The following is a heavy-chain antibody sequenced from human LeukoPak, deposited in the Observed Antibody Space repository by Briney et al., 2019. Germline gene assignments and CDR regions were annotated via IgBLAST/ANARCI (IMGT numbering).Heavy chain of an antibody. CDR2: IYYSGST. CDR1: GGSFSSYY. V-gene: IGHV4-59*01. Sequence: SETLSLTCTVSGGSFSSYYWSWIRQPPGKGLEWIGYIYYSGSTNYNPSLKSRVTISVDTSKNQFSLKLSSVTAADTAVYYCAREFRRPDYDILTGYYNFGAFDIWGQGTMVTVSS. CDR3: AREFRRPDYDILTGYYNFGAFDI. J-gene: IGHJ3*02. D-gene: IGHD3-9*01.